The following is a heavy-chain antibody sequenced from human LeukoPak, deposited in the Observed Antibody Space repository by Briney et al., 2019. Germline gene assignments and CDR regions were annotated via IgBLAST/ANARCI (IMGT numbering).Heavy chain of an antibody. Sequence: GGSLRLSCAASAFTFNNYSMKWVSQAPGKGREWGSYISSSSKTIYYADSVKGRFTISRDNAKNSLYLQMNSLRAEDTAVYYCATCSSISCSRGNWFDPWGQGTLVTVSS. CDR3: ATCSSISCSRGNWFDP. CDR2: ISSSSKTI. J-gene: IGHJ5*02. CDR1: AFTFNNYS. D-gene: IGHD2-2*01. V-gene: IGHV3-48*01.